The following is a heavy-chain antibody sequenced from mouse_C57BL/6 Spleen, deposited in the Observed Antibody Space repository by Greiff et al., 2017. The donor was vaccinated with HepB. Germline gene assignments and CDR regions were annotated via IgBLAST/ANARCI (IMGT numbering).Heavy chain of an antibody. CDR3: SRRDYDYERAMDY. D-gene: IGHD2-4*01. V-gene: IGHV1-54*01. Sequence: QVQLQQSGAELVRPGTSVKVSCKASGYAFTNYLIEWVKQRPGQGLEWIGVINPGSGGTNYNEKFKGKATLTAYNSSSTAYMQLSSLTSEDSAVYFCSRRDYDYERAMDYWGQGTSVTVSS. CDR1: GYAFTNYL. CDR2: INPGSGGT. J-gene: IGHJ4*01.